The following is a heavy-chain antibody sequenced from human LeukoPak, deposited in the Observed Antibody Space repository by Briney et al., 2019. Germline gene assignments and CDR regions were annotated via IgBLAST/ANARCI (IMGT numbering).Heavy chain of an antibody. CDR2: IYHSGST. J-gene: IGHJ4*02. CDR1: GGSISSGGYY. Sequence: SETLSLTCTVSGGSISSGGYYWSWIRQPPGKGLEWIGYIYHSGSTYYNPSLKSRVTISVDRSKNQFSLKLSSVTAGDTAVYYCARDGFSAGWGQGTLVTVSS. CDR3: ARDGFSAG. V-gene: IGHV4-30-2*01. D-gene: IGHD3-3*01.